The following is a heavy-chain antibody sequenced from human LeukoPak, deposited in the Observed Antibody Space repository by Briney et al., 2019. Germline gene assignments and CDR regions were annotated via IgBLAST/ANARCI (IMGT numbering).Heavy chain of an antibody. V-gene: IGHV3-66*01. CDR1: GFTVSSNY. D-gene: IGHD2/OR15-2a*01. CDR2: IYSGSST. J-gene: IGHJ1*01. CDR3: ARDLSLGYFQH. Sequence: SGGSLRLSCAASGFTVSSNYMSWVRQAPGKGLEWVSVIYSGSSTYYADSVKGRFTISRDNSKNTLYLQMNSLRAEDTAVYYCARDLSLGYFQHWGQGTLVTVSS.